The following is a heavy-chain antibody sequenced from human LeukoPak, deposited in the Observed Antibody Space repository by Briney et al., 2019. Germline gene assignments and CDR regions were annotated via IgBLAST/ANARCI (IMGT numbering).Heavy chain of an antibody. CDR3: ARGTGWPHFDY. V-gene: IGHV6-1*01. J-gene: IGHJ4*02. D-gene: IGHD6-19*01. CDR2: TYYKSAWYN. Sequence: SQTLSLTCAISGDSVSRDSIAWNWIRQSPSRGLEWLGRTYYKSAWYNDYAVHMKSRITISPDTPKNQFSLQLNSVTPDDTAVYYCARGTGWPHFDYWGQGILVTVSS. CDR1: GDSVSRDSIA.